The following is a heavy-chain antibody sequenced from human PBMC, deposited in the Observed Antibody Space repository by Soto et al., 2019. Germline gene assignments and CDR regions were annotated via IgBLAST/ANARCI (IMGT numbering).Heavy chain of an antibody. Sequence: QVQLVQSGAEVKKPGSSVKVSCKASGDTFSSYTISWVRQAPGQGLEWMGRIIPILGIANYAQKFQGRVTITADKSTSTAYMELSSLRSEDTAVYYCARGEFIAAGAYYFDYWGQGTLVTVSS. J-gene: IGHJ4*02. CDR3: ARGEFIAAGAYYFDY. D-gene: IGHD6-25*01. V-gene: IGHV1-69*02. CDR1: GDTFSSYT. CDR2: IIPILGIA.